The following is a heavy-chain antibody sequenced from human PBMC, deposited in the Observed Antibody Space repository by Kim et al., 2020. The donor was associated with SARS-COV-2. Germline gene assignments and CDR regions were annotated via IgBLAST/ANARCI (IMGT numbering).Heavy chain of an antibody. CDR2: IIPDGSGS. D-gene: IGHD1-26*01. CDR3: ARDMGVSGADC. CDR1: GFTFSGHW. J-gene: IGHJ4*01. V-gene: IGHV3-74*01. Sequence: GGSLRLSCAASGFTFSGHWMHWVRQAPGKGLVWVSRIIPDGSGSDYADSVQGRFTISRDNAKNMVYLQMNSLRAEDTAVYYCARDMGVSGADCWGHGAL.